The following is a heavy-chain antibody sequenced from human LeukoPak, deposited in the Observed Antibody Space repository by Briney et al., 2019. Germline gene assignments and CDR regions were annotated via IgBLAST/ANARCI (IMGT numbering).Heavy chain of an antibody. J-gene: IGHJ4*02. CDR2: IIPIFGTA. CDR1: GYTFTSYA. D-gene: IGHD1-26*01. V-gene: IGHV1-69*13. Sequence: ASVKVSCKASGYTFTSYAISWVRQAPGQGLEWMGGIIPIFGTANYAQKFQGRVTITADESTSTAYMELSSLRSEDTAVYYCATPQGSGSYYKGHPFDYWGQGTLVTVSS. CDR3: ATPQGSGSYYKGHPFDY.